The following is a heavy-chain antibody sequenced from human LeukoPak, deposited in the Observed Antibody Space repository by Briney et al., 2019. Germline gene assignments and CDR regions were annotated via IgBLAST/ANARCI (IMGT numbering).Heavy chain of an antibody. D-gene: IGHD3-22*01. CDR2: ISYDGSNK. Sequence: PGGSLRLSCAASGFTFSSYAMHWVRQAPGKGLEWVAVISYDGSNKYYADSVKGRFTISRDNAENSLYLQMNSLRAEDTAVYYCARDSGGYYDTTGLWGDFWGQGTMVTVSS. V-gene: IGHV3-30*04. CDR1: GFTFSSYA. J-gene: IGHJ3*01. CDR3: ARDSGGYYDTTGLWGDF.